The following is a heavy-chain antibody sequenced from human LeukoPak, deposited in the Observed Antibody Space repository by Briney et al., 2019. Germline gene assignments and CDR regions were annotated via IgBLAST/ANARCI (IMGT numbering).Heavy chain of an antibody. Sequence: AESLRLSCAVSGFTVTTNYMSWVRQAPGKGLEWVSVIYSGGITYYADSVKGRFTISRDSSKNTLYLQMNSLRVEDTAVYYCARRHSGGSNWGQGTLVTVSP. CDR2: IYSGGIT. CDR1: GFTVTTNY. J-gene: IGHJ4*02. CDR3: ARRHSGGSN. D-gene: IGHD6-19*01. V-gene: IGHV3-66*02.